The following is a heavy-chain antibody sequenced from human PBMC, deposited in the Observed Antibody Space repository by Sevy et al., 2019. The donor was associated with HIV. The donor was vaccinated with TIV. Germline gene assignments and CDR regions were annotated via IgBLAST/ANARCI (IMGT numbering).Heavy chain of an antibody. V-gene: IGHV4-34*01. Sequence: SETLSLTCAVYGGSFSGYYWSWIRQPPGKGLEWIGEINHSGSTNYNPSLKSRVTISVDTSKNQFSLKLSSVTAAGTAVYYCARGGGSGSYWVDYWGQGTLVTVSS. CDR3: ARGGGSGSYWVDY. CDR1: GGSFSGYY. CDR2: INHSGST. J-gene: IGHJ4*02. D-gene: IGHD3-10*01.